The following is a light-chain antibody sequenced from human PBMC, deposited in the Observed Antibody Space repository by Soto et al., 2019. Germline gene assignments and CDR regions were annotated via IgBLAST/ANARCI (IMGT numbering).Light chain of an antibody. CDR2: DAS. CDR3: QQRSDWPS. CDR1: QSVGTY. J-gene: IGKJ2*01. Sequence: EVVLTQSPATLSLSPGERATLSCWASQSVGTYLAWYQHKLGQAPRLLIYDASNRATGIPARFSGSGSGTDFTLTINSLEPEDFAVYYCQQRSDWPSFGQGTKLEIK. V-gene: IGKV3-11*01.